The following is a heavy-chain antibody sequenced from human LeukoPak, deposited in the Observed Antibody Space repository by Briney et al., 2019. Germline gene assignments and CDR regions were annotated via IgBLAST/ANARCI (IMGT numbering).Heavy chain of an antibody. CDR2: INRDGSEK. CDR1: GFTFSDRW. J-gene: IGHJ4*02. Sequence: PGGSLRLSCSASGFTFSDRWMNWVRQAPGKGLEWVAIINRDGSEKHYVDSVKGRFTISRDNAKNSLYLQMNSLRAEDTAVYYCARSDRGPEYWGRGTLVTVSS. V-gene: IGHV3-7*01. D-gene: IGHD6-25*01. CDR3: ARSDRGPEY.